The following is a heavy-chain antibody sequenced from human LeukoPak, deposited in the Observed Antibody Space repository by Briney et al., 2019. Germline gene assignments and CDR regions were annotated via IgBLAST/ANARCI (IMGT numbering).Heavy chain of an antibody. V-gene: IGHV1-69*13. D-gene: IGHD3-22*01. CDR2: IIPIFGTA. J-gene: IGHJ4*02. CDR1: GGTFSSYA. Sequence: AASVKVSCKASGGTFSSYAISWVRQAPGQGLEWMGGIIPIFGTANYAQKFQGRVTITADESTSTAYMELSSLRSEDTAVYYCARRITYYYDSSGYNDYWGQGTLVTVSS. CDR3: ARRITYYYDSSGYNDY.